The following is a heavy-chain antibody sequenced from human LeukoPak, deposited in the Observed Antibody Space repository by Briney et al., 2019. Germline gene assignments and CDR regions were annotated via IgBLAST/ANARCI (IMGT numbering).Heavy chain of an antibody. D-gene: IGHD2-2*01. CDR2: INYSGST. CDR3: ASTNCSSASCYGANWFDP. J-gene: IGHJ5*02. V-gene: IGHV4-30-4*01. CDR1: GGSISSGDYC. Sequence: SETLSLTCTVSGGSISSGDYCWSWIRQPPGKGLEWIGYINYSGSTFHYNPSLKSRITISVDTSKNQFSLRLNSVTVADTAVYFCASTNCSSASCYGANWFDPWGQGTLVTVSS.